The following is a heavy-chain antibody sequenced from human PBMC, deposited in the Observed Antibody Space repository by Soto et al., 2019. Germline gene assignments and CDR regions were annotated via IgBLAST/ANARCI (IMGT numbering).Heavy chain of an antibody. CDR3: AGSPYGDYVTFDY. V-gene: IGHV1-3*01. CDR2: INAGNGNT. D-gene: IGHD4-17*01. CDR1: GYIFTTYA. J-gene: IGHJ4*02. Sequence: GASVKVSCKASGYIFTTYAIHWVRQAPGQRLEWMGWINAGNGNTKYSQKLQGRVTITRDTSANTAYMELSSLRSEDTAVYYCAGSPYGDYVTFDYWGQGTLVTVSS.